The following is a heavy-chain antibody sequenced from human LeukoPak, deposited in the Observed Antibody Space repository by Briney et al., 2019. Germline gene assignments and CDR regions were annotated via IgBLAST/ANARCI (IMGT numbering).Heavy chain of an antibody. CDR1: GYTFTSYD. CDR2: MNPNSGNT. V-gene: IGHV1-8*01. CDR3: ARGPLVRLPSSFDP. J-gene: IGHJ5*02. Sequence: ASVKVSCKASGYTFTSYDINWVRHATGHGLEWMGWMNPNSGNTGSAQRFQGRITMTRDTSISTAYMELSSLRSEDTAVYYCARGPLVRLPSSFDPWGQGTLVTVSS. D-gene: IGHD3-16*02.